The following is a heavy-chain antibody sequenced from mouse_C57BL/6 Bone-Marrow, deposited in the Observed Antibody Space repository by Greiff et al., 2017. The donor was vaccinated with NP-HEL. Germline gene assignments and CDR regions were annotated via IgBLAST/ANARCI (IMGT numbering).Heavy chain of an antibody. J-gene: IGHJ4*01. Sequence: EVKVVESGGGLVQPGESLKLSCESNEYEFPSHDMSWVRKTPEKRLELVAAINSDGGSTYYPDTMERRFIISRDNTKKTLYLQRSSLRSEDTALYYCARRGITTVVAPYAMDYWGQGTSVTVSS. CDR1: EYEFPSHD. D-gene: IGHD1-1*01. CDR2: INSDGGST. CDR3: ARRGITTVVAPYAMDY. V-gene: IGHV5-2*01.